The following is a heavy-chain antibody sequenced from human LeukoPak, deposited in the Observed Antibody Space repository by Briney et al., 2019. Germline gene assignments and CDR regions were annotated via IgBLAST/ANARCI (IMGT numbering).Heavy chain of an antibody. CDR2: IYYSGST. Sequence: SETLSLTCTVSGGSISISSYYWGWIRQPPGKGLEWIGNIYYSGSTYYNPSLKSRLTISVDTSKDQFSLKLSSVTAADTAVYYCVPEYSSGSSCYFSGYWGQGALVTVSS. D-gene: IGHD2-15*01. J-gene: IGHJ4*02. V-gene: IGHV4-39*01. CDR3: VPEYSSGSSCYFSGY. CDR1: GGSISISSYY.